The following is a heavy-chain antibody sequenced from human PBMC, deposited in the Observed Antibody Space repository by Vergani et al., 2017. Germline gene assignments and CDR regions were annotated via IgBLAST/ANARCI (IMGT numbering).Heavy chain of an antibody. D-gene: IGHD5-18*01. V-gene: IGHV3-30-3*01. Sequence: QVQLVESGGGVVQPGRSLRLSCAASGFTFSSYAMHWVRQAPGKGLEWVAVISYDGSNKYYADSVKGRFTISRDNSKNTLYPQMNSLRAEDTAVYYCASPRGYSPLRAPRYYGMDVWGQGTTVTVSS. J-gene: IGHJ6*02. CDR2: ISYDGSNK. CDR1: GFTFSSYA. CDR3: ASPRGYSPLRAPRYYGMDV.